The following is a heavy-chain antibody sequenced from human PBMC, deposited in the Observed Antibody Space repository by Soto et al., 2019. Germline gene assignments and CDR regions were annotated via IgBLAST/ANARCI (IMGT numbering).Heavy chain of an antibody. CDR3: AKDINRDIVVVVAATSDY. D-gene: IGHD2-15*01. J-gene: IGHJ4*02. Sequence: GGSLRLSCAASGFTFSSYGMHWVRQAPGKGLEWVAVISYDGSNKYYADSVKGRFTISRDNSKNTLYLQMNSLRAEDTAVYCCAKDINRDIVVVVAATSDYWGQGTLVTVSS. CDR1: GFTFSSYG. V-gene: IGHV3-30*18. CDR2: ISYDGSNK.